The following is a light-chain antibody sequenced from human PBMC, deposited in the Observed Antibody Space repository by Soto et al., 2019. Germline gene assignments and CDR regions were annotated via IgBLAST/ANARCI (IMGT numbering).Light chain of an antibody. CDR1: QSISSY. J-gene: IGKJ1*01. Sequence: DIQMTQSPSSLSASVGDRVTITCRASQSISSYLNWYQQKPGKAPKLLIYDASSLQSGVPSRFSGSGSATEFTLTISSLQPDDFATYYCQQYNSYSFGQGTKWIS. CDR3: QQYNSYS. V-gene: IGKV1-5*01. CDR2: DAS.